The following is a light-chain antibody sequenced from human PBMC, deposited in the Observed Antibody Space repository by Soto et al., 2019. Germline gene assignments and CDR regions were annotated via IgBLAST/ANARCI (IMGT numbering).Light chain of an antibody. CDR3: NSYRSSSTLYV. Sequence: QSALTQPASVSGSPGQSITISCTGTSSDVGSYSYVSWYQQHPGKAPKLMIYEVSNRPSGVSNRFSGSKSGNTASLTISGLQAEDEADYYCNSYRSSSTLYVFGAGTKLTVL. CDR2: EVS. J-gene: IGLJ1*01. V-gene: IGLV2-14*01. CDR1: SSDVGSYSY.